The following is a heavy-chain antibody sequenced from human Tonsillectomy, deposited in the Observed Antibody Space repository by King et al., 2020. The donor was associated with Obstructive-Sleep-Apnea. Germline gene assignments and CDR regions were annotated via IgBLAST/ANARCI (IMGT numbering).Heavy chain of an antibody. J-gene: IGHJ2*01. CDR3: ARPNYYDSSGYTYWYFDL. CDR1: GGSISSYY. D-gene: IGHD3-22*01. CDR2: IYYSGST. Sequence: QLQESGPGLVKPSETLSLTCTVSGGSISSYYWSWIRQPPGKGLEWIGYIYYSGSTNYNPSLKSRVTISVDTSKNQFSLKLISVTAADTAVYYCARPNYYDSSGYTYWYFDLWGRGTLVTVSS. V-gene: IGHV4-59*01.